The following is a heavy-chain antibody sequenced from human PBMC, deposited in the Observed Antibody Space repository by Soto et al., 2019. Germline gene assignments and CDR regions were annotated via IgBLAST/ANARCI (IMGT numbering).Heavy chain of an antibody. D-gene: IGHD2-21*01. CDR2: IYYSGST. J-gene: IGHJ5*02. Sequence: SETLSLTCTVSGGSISSCGYYWSWIRQHPGKGLEWIGYIYYSGSTYYNPSLKSRVTISVDTSKNQFSLKVNSVTAADTAMYYCARRAVVAVTGSLDNWLDPWGQGILVTVSS. V-gene: IGHV4-31*03. CDR1: GGSISSCGYY. CDR3: ARRAVVAVTGSLDNWLDP.